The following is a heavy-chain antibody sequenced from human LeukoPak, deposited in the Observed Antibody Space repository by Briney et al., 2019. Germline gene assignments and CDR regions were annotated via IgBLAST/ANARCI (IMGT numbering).Heavy chain of an antibody. D-gene: IGHD4-23*01. CDR1: GFTLSDYF. J-gene: IGHJ4*02. CDR3: AREDYGGTNFHQ. Sequence: GSLRLSCAASGFTLSDYFMIWVRQVPGKGLQWVAYISKTGATIQYEDSVKGRFTISRDNAQNSLYLQMNSLRVDDTGMYFCAREDYGGTNFHQWGQGTL. CDR2: ISKTGATI. V-gene: IGHV3-11*01.